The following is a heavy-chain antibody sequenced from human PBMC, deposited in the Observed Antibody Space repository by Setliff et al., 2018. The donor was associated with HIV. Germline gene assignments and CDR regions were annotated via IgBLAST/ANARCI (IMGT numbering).Heavy chain of an antibody. D-gene: IGHD2-15*01. J-gene: IGHJ4*02. Sequence: PGGSLRLSCAASGFSFSSYWVSWVRQAPGKGLEWVANIKQDGSGKYYVDSVRGRFTISRDNAKNSLYLEMNSLRAEETAVYYCARDLHSSHGSPNYFDYWGRGALVTVSS. CDR2: IKQDGSGK. V-gene: IGHV3-7*01. CDR3: ARDLHSSHGSPNYFDY. CDR1: GFSFSSYW.